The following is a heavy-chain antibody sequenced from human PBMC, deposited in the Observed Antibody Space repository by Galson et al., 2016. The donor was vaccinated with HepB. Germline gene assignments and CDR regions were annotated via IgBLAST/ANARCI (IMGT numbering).Heavy chain of an antibody. CDR2: VTGSGVTT. J-gene: IGHJ4*02. V-gene: IGHV3-23*01. CDR3: ARAREDTAMAAYCFDN. Sequence: SLRLSCAASGFTFSRYAMSWVRQAPGKGLEWVSGVTGSGVTTYFADSVKGRFTISRDYSKNTLFLQMNNLRAEDTAVYYCARAREDTAMAAYCFDNWGQGTLVTVSS. D-gene: IGHD5-18*01. CDR1: GFTFSRYA.